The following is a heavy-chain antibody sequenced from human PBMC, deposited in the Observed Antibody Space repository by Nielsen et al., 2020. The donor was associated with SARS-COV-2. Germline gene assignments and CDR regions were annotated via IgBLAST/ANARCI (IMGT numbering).Heavy chain of an antibody. CDR3: ASVLIFGENWYFDL. Sequence: SETLSLTCTVSGGSISSSSYYWSWIRQPPGKGLEWIGYIYYSGSTNYNPSLKSRVTISVDTSKNQFSLKLSSVTAADTAVYYCASVLIFGENWYFDLWGRGTLVTVSS. V-gene: IGHV4-61*01. CDR2: IYYSGST. J-gene: IGHJ2*01. D-gene: IGHD3/OR15-3a*01. CDR1: GGSISSSSYY.